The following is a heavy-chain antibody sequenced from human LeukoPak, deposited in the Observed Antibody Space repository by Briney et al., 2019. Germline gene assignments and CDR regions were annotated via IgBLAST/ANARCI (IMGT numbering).Heavy chain of an antibody. D-gene: IGHD4-17*01. CDR2: INHSGST. J-gene: IGHJ4*02. Sequence: PSETLSLTCTVSGGSISSYYWSWIRQPPGKGLEWIGEINHSGSTNYNPSLKSRVTISVDTSKNQFSLKLSSVTAADTAVYYCARDLYGSFDYWGQGTLVTVSS. CDR1: GGSISSYY. V-gene: IGHV4-34*01. CDR3: ARDLYGSFDY.